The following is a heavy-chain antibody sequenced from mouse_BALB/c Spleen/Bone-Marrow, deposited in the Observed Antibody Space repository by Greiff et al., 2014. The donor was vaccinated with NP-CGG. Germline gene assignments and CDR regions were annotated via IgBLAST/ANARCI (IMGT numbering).Heavy chain of an antibody. CDR1: GYAFTNYL. CDR3: ARAITDAMDY. J-gene: IGHJ4*01. V-gene: IGHV1-54*01. D-gene: IGHD2-4*01. Sequence: VQLVESGAELVRPGTPVKVSCKGSGYAFTNYLIEWVKQRPGQGLEWIGVIKSGSGGTKYNEKFKGKATLTADKSSSTAYMQLSSLTSDDSAVYFCARAITDAMDYWGQGTSVTVSS. CDR2: IKSGSGGT.